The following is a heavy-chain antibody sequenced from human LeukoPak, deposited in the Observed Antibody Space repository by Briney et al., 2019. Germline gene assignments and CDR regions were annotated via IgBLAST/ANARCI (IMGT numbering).Heavy chain of an antibody. CDR1: GYTFTSYG. V-gene: IGHV1-18*01. CDR2: ISAYNGNT. CDR3: ARDAIYYDSSGYSY. D-gene: IGHD3-22*01. Sequence: GASVKVSCKASGYTFTSYGISWVRQAPGQGLEWMGWISAYNGNTNYAQKLQGRVTMTTDTSTSTAYMELRSLRSDDTAVYYCARDAIYYDSSGYSYWGQGTLVAVAS. J-gene: IGHJ4*02.